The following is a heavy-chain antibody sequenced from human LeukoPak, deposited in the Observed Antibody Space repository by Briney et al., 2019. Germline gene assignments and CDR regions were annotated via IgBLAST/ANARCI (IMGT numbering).Heavy chain of an antibody. D-gene: IGHD3-22*01. Sequence: ASVKVSCKASGGTFSSYAISWVRQAPGQGLEWMGRIIPILGIANYAQKFQGRVTITADKSTSTAYMELSSLRSEDTAVYYCARGGRDTMIVVLTYWGQGTLVTVSS. J-gene: IGHJ4*02. CDR1: GGTFSSYA. V-gene: IGHV1-69*04. CDR2: IIPILGIA. CDR3: ARGGRDTMIVVLTY.